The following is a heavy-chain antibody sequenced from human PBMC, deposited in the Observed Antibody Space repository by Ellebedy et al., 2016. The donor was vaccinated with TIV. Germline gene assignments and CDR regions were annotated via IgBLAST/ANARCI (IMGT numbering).Heavy chain of an antibody. CDR1: GGTFSSYA. Sequence: SVKVSCXASGGTFSSYAISWVRQAPGQGLEWMGGIIPIFGTANYAQKFQGRVTITADESTSTAYMELSSLRSEDTAVYYCASAIAAAGTERGDYWGQGTLVTVSS. CDR2: IIPIFGTA. CDR3: ASAIAAAGTERGDY. J-gene: IGHJ4*02. V-gene: IGHV1-69*13. D-gene: IGHD6-13*01.